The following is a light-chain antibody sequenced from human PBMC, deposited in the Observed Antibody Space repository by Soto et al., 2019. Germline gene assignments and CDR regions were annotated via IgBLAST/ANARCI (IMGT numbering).Light chain of an antibody. Sequence: DIQMTQSPSTLSGSVGDRVTITCRASQTISSWLAWYQHKPGKAPKLLIYKASTLKSGVPSRFSGSGSGTEVTLTISSLQTDDFATYYCQHYNSYSEAFGQGTKVELK. CDR1: QTISSW. J-gene: IGKJ1*01. CDR3: QHYNSYSEA. V-gene: IGKV1-5*03. CDR2: KAS.